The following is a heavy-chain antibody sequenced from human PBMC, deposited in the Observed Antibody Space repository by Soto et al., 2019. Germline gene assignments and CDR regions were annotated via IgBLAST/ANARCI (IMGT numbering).Heavy chain of an antibody. CDR1: GFTFSPYA. D-gene: IGHD3-10*01. Sequence: EVHLLESGGGLVQPGGSLRPSCAASGFTFSPYALSWVRRAPGKGLGWVSTISDGGGSTYYADSVKGRFTISRDNSKNTLYLLMNSLSAEDTALYYCAKVHGSGTYYNFPDYWGQGTLVTVSS. V-gene: IGHV3-23*01. CDR3: AKVHGSGTYYNFPDY. J-gene: IGHJ4*02. CDR2: ISDGGGST.